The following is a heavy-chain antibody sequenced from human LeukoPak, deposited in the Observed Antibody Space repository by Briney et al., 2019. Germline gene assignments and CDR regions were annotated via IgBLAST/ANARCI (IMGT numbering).Heavy chain of an antibody. CDR2: INPNSGGT. J-gene: IGHJ5*02. D-gene: IGHD4-11*01. V-gene: IGHV1-2*02. CDR3: ARASSSNYGVDP. CDR1: GYTFNTYG. Sequence: ASVKVSCKASGYTFNTYGITWVRQAPGQGLEWMGWINPNSGGTNYAQKFQGRVTMTRDTSISTAYMELSRLRSDDTAVYYCARASSSNYGVDPWGQGTLVTVSS.